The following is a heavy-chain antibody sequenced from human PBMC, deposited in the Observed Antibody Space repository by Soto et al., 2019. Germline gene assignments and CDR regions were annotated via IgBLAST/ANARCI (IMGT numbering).Heavy chain of an antibody. CDR3: ARGQWLANDAFDI. D-gene: IGHD6-19*01. V-gene: IGHV4-59*01. J-gene: IGHJ3*02. Sequence: QVQLQESGPGLVKPSETLSLTCTVSGGSIISYYWSWIRQPPGKGLEWIGYIYSSGSTNYNTSLKSRVSLSVDTSKNQFSLKLSSVTAADTAVYYCARGQWLANDAFDIWGQGTMVTVSS. CDR2: IYSSGST. CDR1: GGSIISYY.